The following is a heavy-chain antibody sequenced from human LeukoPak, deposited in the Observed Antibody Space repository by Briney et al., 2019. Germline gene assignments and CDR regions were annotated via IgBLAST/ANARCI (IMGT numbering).Heavy chain of an antibody. CDR2: INHSGST. CDR3: ARGRVTMVRGVIFDY. Sequence: SETLSLTCAVYGGSFSGYYWSWIRQPPGKGLEWIGEINHSGSTNYNPSLKSRVTISVDTSKNQFSLKLSSVTAADAAVYYCARGRVTMVRGVIFDYWGQGTLVTVSS. D-gene: IGHD3-10*01. CDR1: GGSFSGYY. V-gene: IGHV4-34*01. J-gene: IGHJ4*02.